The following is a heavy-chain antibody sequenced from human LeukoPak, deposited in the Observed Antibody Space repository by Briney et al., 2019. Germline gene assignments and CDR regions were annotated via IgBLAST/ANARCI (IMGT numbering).Heavy chain of an antibody. Sequence: SETLSLTCTVSGGSISSYYWSWIRQPPGKGLEWIGYIYYSGSTNYNPSLKSRVTISVDTSKNQFSLKLSSVTAADTAVYYCARLTPCGGDCYFFDPWGQGTLVTVSS. V-gene: IGHV4-59*08. J-gene: IGHJ5*02. CDR1: GGSISSYY. D-gene: IGHD2-21*02. CDR3: ARLTPCGGDCYFFDP. CDR2: IYYSGST.